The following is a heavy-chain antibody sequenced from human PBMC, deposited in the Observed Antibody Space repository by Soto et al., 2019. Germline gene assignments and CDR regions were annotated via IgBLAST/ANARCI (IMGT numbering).Heavy chain of an antibody. V-gene: IGHV4-59*12. Sequence: SETLSLTCTVSGGSISSYYWSWIRQPPGKGLEWIGYLYYSGSTNYNPSLKSRVTISVDTSKNQFSLTLSSVTAADTAVYYCAREMMTTSLLNYWGQGILVTVSS. CDR1: GGSISSYY. D-gene: IGHD4-17*01. CDR2: LYYSGST. CDR3: AREMMTTSLLNY. J-gene: IGHJ4*02.